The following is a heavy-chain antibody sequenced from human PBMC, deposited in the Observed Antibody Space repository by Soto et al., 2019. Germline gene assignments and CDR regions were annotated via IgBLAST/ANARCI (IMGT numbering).Heavy chain of an antibody. CDR2: INPSGGST. CDR3: VTGGSGSYYDY. CDR1: GYTFTSYY. D-gene: IGHD3-10*01. Sequence: ASVKVSCKASGYTFTSYYMHRVRQAPGQGLEWMGIINPSGGSTSYAQKFQGRVTMTRDTSTSTVYMELSRLRSEDTAVDYCVTGGSGSYYDYWAQETLVTVSS. J-gene: IGHJ4*02. V-gene: IGHV1-46*01.